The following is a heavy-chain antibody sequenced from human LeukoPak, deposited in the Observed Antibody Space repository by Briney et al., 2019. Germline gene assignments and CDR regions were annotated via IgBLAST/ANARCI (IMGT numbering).Heavy chain of an antibody. J-gene: IGHJ3*02. Sequence: GASVTVSCKASEYSFTGYYMHWVRQAPGQGLEWMGWINPNSGGTNYAQKFQGRVTMTRDTSISTAYMELSRLRSDDTAVYYCARARSTAPLDAFDIWGQGTMVTVSS. CDR1: EYSFTGYY. CDR3: ARARSTAPLDAFDI. V-gene: IGHV1-2*02. D-gene: IGHD3-16*02. CDR2: INPNSGGT.